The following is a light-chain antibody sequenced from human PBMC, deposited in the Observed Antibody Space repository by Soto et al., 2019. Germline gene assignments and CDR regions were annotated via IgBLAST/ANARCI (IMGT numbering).Light chain of an antibody. Sequence: QSALTQPRSVSGSPGQSVNISCTGTSSDVGGFHFVSWYQQHPGRAPKLIIFDVNARPSGVPDRFSGSKSGNTASLTISGLQADDEADYYCCSYAGSFTFVFGGGIKLTVL. V-gene: IGLV2-11*01. J-gene: IGLJ2*01. CDR3: CSYAGSFTFV. CDR2: DVN. CDR1: SSDVGGFHF.